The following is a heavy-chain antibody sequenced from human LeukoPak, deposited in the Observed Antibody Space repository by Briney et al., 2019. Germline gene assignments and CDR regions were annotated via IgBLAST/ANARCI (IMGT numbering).Heavy chain of an antibody. D-gene: IGHD2/OR15-2a*01. Sequence: SETLSLTCTVSGYSISSGYYGAGPRHPPGRGLVGMGSIYHSGSTYYNPSLMSRVTISVDTSKNQFSLKLSSVTAADTAVYYCARRIIPHDAFDIWGQGTMVTVSS. V-gene: IGHV4-38-2*02. CDR2: IYHSGST. CDR3: ARRIIPHDAFDI. J-gene: IGHJ3*02. CDR1: GYSISSGYY.